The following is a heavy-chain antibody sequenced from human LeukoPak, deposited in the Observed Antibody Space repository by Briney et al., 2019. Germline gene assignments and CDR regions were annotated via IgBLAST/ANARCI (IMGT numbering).Heavy chain of an antibody. D-gene: IGHD2-2*01. J-gene: IGHJ4*02. V-gene: IGHV3-23*01. CDR3: ARDYYSSTSSYFDY. Sequence: GGSLRLSCAASGFTFSNYGMSWVRQAPGKGLESVSGISGGTAYYADCVKGRFTTSRDNSESTLYLQMNRLRAEDTAIYICARDYYSSTSSYFDYWGQGTLVTVSS. CDR1: GFTFSNYG. CDR2: ISGGTA.